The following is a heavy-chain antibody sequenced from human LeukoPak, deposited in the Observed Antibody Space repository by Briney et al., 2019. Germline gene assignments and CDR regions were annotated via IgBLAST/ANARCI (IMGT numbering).Heavy chain of an antibody. Sequence: SETLSLTCTVSGDSISSYYWSWIRQPPGKGLEWIGYIYYSGSTNYNPSLKSRVTISVDTSKNQFSLKLSSVTAADTAVYYCARGAGYSSSWYAVWGQGTLVTVSS. CDR2: IYYSGST. CDR3: ARGAGYSSSWYAV. D-gene: IGHD6-13*01. CDR1: GDSISSYY. V-gene: IGHV4-59*01. J-gene: IGHJ4*02.